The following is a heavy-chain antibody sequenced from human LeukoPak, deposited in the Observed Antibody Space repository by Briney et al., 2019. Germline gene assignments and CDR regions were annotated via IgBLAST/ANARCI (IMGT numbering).Heavy chain of an antibody. Sequence: PGGSLRLSCAASGFTFSDYYMSWIRQAPGKGLEWVSCITSSGSPIYYADSVKGRFTISRDNSKNTLYLQMNSLRAEDTAVYYCAKDRGVATIGEDWGQGTLVTVSS. V-gene: IGHV3-11*01. CDR2: ITSSGSPI. CDR1: GFTFSDYY. J-gene: IGHJ4*02. CDR3: AKDRGVATIGED. D-gene: IGHD5-12*01.